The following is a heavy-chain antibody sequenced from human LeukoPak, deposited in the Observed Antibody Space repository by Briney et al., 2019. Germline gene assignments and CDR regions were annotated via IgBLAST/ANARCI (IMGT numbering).Heavy chain of an antibody. Sequence: ASVKVSCKASGYTFTCYYMHWVRQAPGQGLEWMGWINPNSGGTNYAQKFQGWVTMTRDTSISTAYMELSRLRSDDTAVYYCARGGSRGYYYGSASGGQGPLVPVSP. CDR3: ARGGSRGYYYGSAS. V-gene: IGHV1-2*04. CDR1: GYTFTCYY. D-gene: IGHD3-22*01. CDR2: INPNSGGT. J-gene: IGHJ4*02.